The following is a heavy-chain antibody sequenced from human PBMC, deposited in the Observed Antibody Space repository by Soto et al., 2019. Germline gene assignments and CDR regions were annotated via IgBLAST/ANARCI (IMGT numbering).Heavy chain of an antibody. CDR1: GFTFTSSG. V-gene: IGHV3-30*18. D-gene: IGHD5-18*01. CDR2: ISYDGSNN. CDR3: AKAHGPGYRYAYVFDY. Sequence: QVQLVESGGGVVQPGRSLRLSCEASGFTFTSSGMHWVRQAPGKGLEWVAVISYDGSNNYYADSVKGRFTISIDNSKNTLYLQVNSRRAEDTAVYYCAKAHGPGYRYAYVFDYWGQGTLVTVSS. J-gene: IGHJ4*02.